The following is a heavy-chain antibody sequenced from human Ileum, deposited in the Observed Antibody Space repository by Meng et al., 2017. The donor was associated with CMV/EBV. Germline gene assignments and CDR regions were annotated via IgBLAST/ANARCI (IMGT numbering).Heavy chain of an antibody. J-gene: IGHJ5*02. Sequence: SGGTFSSYGGSWVRQAPGKGLEWMGGINPIVGTANYAQKFRGRVTITTDETTSTAYMELSSLGSEDTAVYYCARAPYYDFWSGYFADPWGQGTLVTVSS. CDR1: GGTFSSYG. V-gene: IGHV1-69*05. D-gene: IGHD3-3*01. CDR2: INPIVGTA. CDR3: ARAPYYDFWSGYFADP.